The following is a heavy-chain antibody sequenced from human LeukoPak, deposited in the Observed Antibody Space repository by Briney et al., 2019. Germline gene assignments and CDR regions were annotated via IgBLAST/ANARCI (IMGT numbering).Heavy chain of an antibody. CDR3: TRIFHSASWFFDL. CDR1: GAILSPYW. D-gene: IGHD4/OR15-4a*01. Sequence: GGSLRLSCGTSGAILSPYWMSWVRQAPGEGLEWVANIKEDGSEKNYVDSVKGRFTKARDKASNLLFLQMNNLRVEDTALYFCTRIFHSASWFFDLWGRGTLVTVSS. V-gene: IGHV3-7*01. CDR2: IKEDGSEK. J-gene: IGHJ2*01.